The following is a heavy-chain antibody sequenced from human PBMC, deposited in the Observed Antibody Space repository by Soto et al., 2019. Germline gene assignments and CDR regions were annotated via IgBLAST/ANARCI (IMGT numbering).Heavy chain of an antibody. Sequence: EVQLVESGGALVQPGGCLRLSCAATGFSFSDHYMDWVRQAPGKGLEWVGRTRNKTKSYSTESAASVKGRFTISRDESGNSLYLQMNSLKTEDTAVYYCARGFCSGGTCYSGVSWGQGTLVSVSS. CDR3: ARGFCSGGTCYSGVS. CDR2: TRNKTKSYST. D-gene: IGHD2-15*01. CDR1: GFSFSDHY. V-gene: IGHV3-72*01. J-gene: IGHJ5*02.